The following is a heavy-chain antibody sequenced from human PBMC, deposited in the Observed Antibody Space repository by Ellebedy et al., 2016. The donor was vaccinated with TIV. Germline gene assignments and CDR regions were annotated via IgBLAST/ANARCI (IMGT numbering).Heavy chain of an antibody. Sequence: GESLKISRAASDFPFCNAWMNSVRQASGKGLVWLSRLNRVGSSATYADPVKGRFSISRDNSKNTLYVQMNSLRAEDTAVYSCARGGRDQLLIDYWGQGTLVTVYS. CDR2: LNRVGSSA. CDR3: ARGGRDQLLIDY. D-gene: IGHD2-2*01. V-gene: IGHV3-74*01. J-gene: IGHJ4*02. CDR1: DFPFCNAW.